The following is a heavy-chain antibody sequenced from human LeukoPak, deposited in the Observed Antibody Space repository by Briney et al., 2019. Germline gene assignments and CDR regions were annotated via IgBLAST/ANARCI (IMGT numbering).Heavy chain of an antibody. J-gene: IGHJ4*02. CDR3: ARDLSYSLEY. D-gene: IGHD3-10*01. V-gene: IGHV3-33*01. Sequence: PGGSLRLSCAASGFTFHNYGMHWVRQAPGKGLEWVALIWYDGSNTYYADSVKGRFTISRENSNNTLYLQMNSLRAEDTAVYYCARDLSYSLEYWGQGTLVTVSS. CDR1: GFTFHNYG. CDR2: IWYDGSNT.